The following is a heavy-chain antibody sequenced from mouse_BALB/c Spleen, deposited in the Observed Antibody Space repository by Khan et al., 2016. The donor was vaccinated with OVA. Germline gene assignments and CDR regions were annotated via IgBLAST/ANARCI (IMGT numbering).Heavy chain of an antibody. D-gene: IGHD1-1*01. Sequence: VQLKQSGAELAKPGASVKMSCKASGYTFTNYWMHWVKQRPGQGLEWIGYINPSTDYTEYNQKFKDKASLTADKSSSTAYMQLTSLTSEDSALYYCVNHGSRSAWFTYWGQGTLVTVSA. CDR3: VNHGSRSAWFTY. CDR2: INPSTDYT. V-gene: IGHV1-7*01. J-gene: IGHJ3*01. CDR1: GYTFTNYW.